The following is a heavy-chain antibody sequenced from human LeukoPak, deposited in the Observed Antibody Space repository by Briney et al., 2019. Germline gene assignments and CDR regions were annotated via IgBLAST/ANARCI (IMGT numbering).Heavy chain of an antibody. CDR2: IYYSGST. CDR3: ATGYYGDYHAFDI. Sequence: KPSETLSLTCTVSGGSISSYYWSWIRQPPGRGLEWIGYIYYSGSTNYNPSLKSRVTISVDTSKNQFSLKLSSVTAADTAVYYCATGYYGDYHAFDIWGQGTMVTVSS. J-gene: IGHJ3*02. CDR1: GGSISSYY. D-gene: IGHD4-17*01. V-gene: IGHV4-59*01.